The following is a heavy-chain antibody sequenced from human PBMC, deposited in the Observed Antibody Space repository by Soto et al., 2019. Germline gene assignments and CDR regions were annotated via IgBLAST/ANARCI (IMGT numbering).Heavy chain of an antibody. CDR2: IIPVLGVG. D-gene: IGHD5-18*01. CDR3: AREAGYTYGYVFDY. V-gene: IGHV1-69*01. J-gene: IGHJ4*02. Sequence: QVQLVQSGAEVKKPGSSVRVSCKASGGTFGNHAISWVRQAPGQGLEWLGGIIPVLGVGDNAQNFQARVTITADASTSTAYLELSSLRSEDTALYYCAREAGYTYGYVFDYWGQGTLVTVSS. CDR1: GGTFGNHA.